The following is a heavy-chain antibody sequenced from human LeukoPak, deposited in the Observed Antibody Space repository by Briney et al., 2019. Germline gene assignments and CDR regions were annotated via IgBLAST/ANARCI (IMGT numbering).Heavy chain of an antibody. V-gene: IGHV3-23*01. D-gene: IGHD5-24*01. Sequence: GGSLRLSCAASGFTFSSYAMGWVRQAPGKGLEWVSGISGIGTSTYSADSVKGRFTISRDNSKNTVYLQMSSLRAEDTAVYYCAKVVATMQPSFIDYWGQGTLVTVSS. CDR3: AKVVATMQPSFIDY. J-gene: IGHJ4*02. CDR1: GFTFSSYA. CDR2: ISGIGTST.